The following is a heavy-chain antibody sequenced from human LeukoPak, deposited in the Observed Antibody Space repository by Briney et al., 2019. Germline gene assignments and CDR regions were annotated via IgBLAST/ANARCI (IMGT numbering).Heavy chain of an antibody. CDR1: GGSFSGYY. V-gene: IGHV4-34*01. CDR3: ARGGGSPLDY. J-gene: IGHJ4*02. Sequence: SETLSLTCAAYGGSFSGYYWSWIRQPPGKGLEWIGEINHSGSTNYNPSLKSRVTISVDTSKNKFSLKLSSVTAADTAVYYCARGGGSPLDYWGQGTLVTVSS. CDR2: INHSGST. D-gene: IGHD3-16*01.